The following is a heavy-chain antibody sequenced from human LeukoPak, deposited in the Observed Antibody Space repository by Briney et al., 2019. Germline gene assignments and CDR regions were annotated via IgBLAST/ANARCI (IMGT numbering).Heavy chain of an antibody. J-gene: IGHJ4*02. CDR3: AKSGIAAAGMSGY. D-gene: IGHD6-13*01. V-gene: IGHV3-48*01. CDR2: ITSTSDTI. Sequence: GGSLRLSCVTSGFPFSTYSMNWVRQAPGKGLEWPSYITSTSDTIYYADSVKGRFTISRDNAKNSLYLQMNSLRAEDTAVYYCAKSGIAAAGMSGYWGQGTLVAVSS. CDR1: GFPFSTYS.